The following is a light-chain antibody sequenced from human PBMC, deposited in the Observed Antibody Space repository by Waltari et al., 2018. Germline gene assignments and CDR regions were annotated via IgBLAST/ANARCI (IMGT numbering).Light chain of an antibody. Sequence: QLMLTQSPSASASLGASVKLTCTLSSGHSSYAIAWLQQQPEKGPRYLMKVNSDGSHLKGDGIPALFSGSSSGAERYLTISSLQSEDEADYYCQTGGFGIWVFGGGTKLTVL. CDR3: QTGGFGIWV. J-gene: IGLJ3*02. V-gene: IGLV4-69*01. CDR1: SGHSSYA. CDR2: VNSDGSH.